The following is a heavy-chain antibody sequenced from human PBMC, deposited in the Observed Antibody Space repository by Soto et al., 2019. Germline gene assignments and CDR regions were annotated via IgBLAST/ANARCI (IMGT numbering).Heavy chain of an antibody. CDR2: ISSSSSTI. J-gene: IGHJ6*03. D-gene: IGHD2-15*01. V-gene: IGHV3-48*01. CDR1: GFTFSSYS. CDR3: ARGYCSGGSCYSGYYYMDV. Sequence: PGGSLRLSCAASGFTFSSYSMNWVRQAPGKGLEWVSYISSSSSTIYHADSVKGRFTISRDNAKNSLYLQMNSLRAEDTAVYYCARGYCSGGSCYSGYYYMDVWGKGTTVTVSS.